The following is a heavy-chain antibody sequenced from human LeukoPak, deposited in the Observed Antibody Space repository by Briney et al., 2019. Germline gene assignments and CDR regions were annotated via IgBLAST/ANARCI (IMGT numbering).Heavy chain of an antibody. J-gene: IGHJ5*02. V-gene: IGHV4-34*01. CDR3: ARRGRLRFLEWLLWWFDP. CDR2: INHSGST. D-gene: IGHD3-3*01. CDR1: GGSFSGYY. Sequence: SETLSLTCAVYGGSFSGYYWSWIRQPPGKGLEWIGEINHSGSTNYNPSLKSRVTISVDTSKNQFSLKLSSVTAADTAVYYCARRGRLRFLEWLLWWFDPWGQGTLVTVS.